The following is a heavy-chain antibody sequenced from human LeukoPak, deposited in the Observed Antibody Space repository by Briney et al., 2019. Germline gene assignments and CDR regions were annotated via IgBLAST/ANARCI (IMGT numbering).Heavy chain of an antibody. CDR2: IIPIFGTA. CDR1: GGTFSSYA. CDR3: ARARFARGYSSDWYYYYGMDV. D-gene: IGHD6-19*01. V-gene: IGHV1-69*01. J-gene: IGHJ6*02. Sequence: ASVKVSCKASGGTFSSYAISWVRQAPGQGLEWMGGIIPIFGTANYAQKFQGRVTITADESTSTAYMELSSLRSEDTAVYYCARARFARGYSSDWYYYYGMDVWGQGTTVTVSS.